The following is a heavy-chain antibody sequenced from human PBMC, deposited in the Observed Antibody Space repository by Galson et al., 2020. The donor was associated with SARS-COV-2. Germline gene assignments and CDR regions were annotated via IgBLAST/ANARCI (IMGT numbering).Heavy chain of an antibody. CDR3: AFTLGSCTTNSCHLPKYFYMDV. CDR1: GGTFSDYG. V-gene: IGHV1-69*05. J-gene: IGHJ6*03. Sequence: ASVQVSCKASGGTFSDYGFSWVRQAPGQGLEWMGGFIPIFGTASYAQKFQGRVTITTDESTSTAYMELSSLRYEDTAVYYCAFTLGSCTTNSCHLPKYFYMDVWDKGTTVTVSS. D-gene: IGHD2-2*01. CDR2: FIPIFGTA.